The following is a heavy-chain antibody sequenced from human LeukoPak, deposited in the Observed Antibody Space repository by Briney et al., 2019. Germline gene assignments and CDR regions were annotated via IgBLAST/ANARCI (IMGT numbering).Heavy chain of an antibody. Sequence: ASVKVSCKASGYTFTGYYMHWVRQAPGQGLEWMGWINPNSGGTNYAQKFQGRVTMTRDTSISTAYMELSRLRSDDTAVYYCASGRSTSGMYYYYYYMDVWGKGTTVTISS. CDR1: GYTFTGYY. CDR3: ASGRSTSGMYYYYYYMDV. CDR2: INPNSGGT. J-gene: IGHJ6*03. D-gene: IGHD2-2*01. V-gene: IGHV1-2*02.